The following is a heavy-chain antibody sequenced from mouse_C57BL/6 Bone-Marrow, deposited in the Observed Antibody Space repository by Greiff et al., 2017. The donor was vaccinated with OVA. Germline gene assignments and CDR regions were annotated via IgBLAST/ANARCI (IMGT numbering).Heavy chain of an antibody. CDR3: ARIGAIYYGNYGFAY. Sequence: QVTLKESGPGILQPSQTLSLTCSFSGFSLSTFGMGVGWIRQPSGKGLEWLAHIWWDDDKYYNPALKSRLTISKDTSKNQVFLKISTVDTADTATYYCARIGAIYYGNYGFAYWGQGTLVTVSA. CDR1: GFSLSTFGMG. CDR2: IWWDDDK. D-gene: IGHD2-1*01. J-gene: IGHJ3*01. V-gene: IGHV8-8*01.